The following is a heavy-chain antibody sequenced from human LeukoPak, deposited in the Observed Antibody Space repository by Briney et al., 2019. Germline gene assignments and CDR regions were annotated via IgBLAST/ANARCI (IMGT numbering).Heavy chain of an antibody. D-gene: IGHD3-22*01. CDR2: IYNSESI. CDR3: ARNMGYYYDTSGAFDI. CDR1: GGSISGYY. Sequence: SETLSLTCTVSGGSISGYYWSWIRQPAGKGLEWIGRIYNSESINYNPSLKSRVSMSIDTSKNQFSLRLNSVTAADTAVYYCARNMGYYYDTSGAFDIWGQGAMVTVSS. V-gene: IGHV4-4*07. J-gene: IGHJ3*02.